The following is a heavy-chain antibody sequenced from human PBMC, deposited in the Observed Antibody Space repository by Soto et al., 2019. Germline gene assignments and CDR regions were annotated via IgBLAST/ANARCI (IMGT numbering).Heavy chain of an antibody. J-gene: IGHJ4*02. CDR2: IYYSGST. Sequence: PSETLSLTCTVSGGSISSGDYYWSWIRQPPGKGLEWIGYIYYSGSTYYNPSLKSRVTISVDTSKNQFSLKLSSVTAADTAVYYCAQQRLGGYIFDYCGQGPLVTVYS. V-gene: IGHV4-30-4*01. CDR1: GGSISSGDYY. D-gene: IGHD5-18*01. CDR3: AQQRLGGYIFDY.